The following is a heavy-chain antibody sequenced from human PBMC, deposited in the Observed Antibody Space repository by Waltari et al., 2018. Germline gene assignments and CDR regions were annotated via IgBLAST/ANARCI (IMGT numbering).Heavy chain of an antibody. CDR3: ANIRDDDAY. V-gene: IGHV3-30*18. D-gene: IGHD3-16*01. CDR1: SFTFSSYG. Sequence: QVQLVESGGVVVKLGRSLRPSGAASSFTFSSYGMHWVRQAPGKGLEWVAVISYDGSNKYYADTVKGRFTISRDNSKNTLYLQMNSLRAEDTAVYYCANIRDDDAYWGQGTLVTVSS. CDR2: ISYDGSNK. J-gene: IGHJ4*02.